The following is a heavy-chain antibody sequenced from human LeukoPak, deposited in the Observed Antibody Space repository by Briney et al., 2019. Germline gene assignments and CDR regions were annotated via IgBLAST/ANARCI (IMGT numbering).Heavy chain of an antibody. V-gene: IGHV1-69*13. J-gene: IGHJ6*03. CDR1: GGTFSSYA. Sequence: SVKVSCKASGGTFSSYAISWVRQAPGQGLEWMGGIIPIFGTANYAQKFQGRVTITADESTSTAYMELSSLRSEDTAIYYCAREKITTDYFFYMDVWGKGTTVTVSS. CDR3: AREKITTDYFFYMDV. D-gene: IGHD4-11*01. CDR2: IIPIFGTA.